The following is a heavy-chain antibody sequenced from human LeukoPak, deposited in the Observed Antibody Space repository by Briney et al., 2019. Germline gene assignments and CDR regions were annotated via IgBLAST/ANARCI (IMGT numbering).Heavy chain of an antibody. Sequence: SETLSLTCTVSGGSISSSDSYWAWIRQPPGKGLEWIGSIYYSGSTYYNSSLKSRVTISVDTSKNQFSLKLSSVTAADTAVYYCARAPVRDYYDSSGYPINALDYWGQGTLVTVSS. CDR1: GGSISSSDSY. V-gene: IGHV4-39*07. D-gene: IGHD3-22*01. CDR2: IYYSGST. J-gene: IGHJ4*02. CDR3: ARAPVRDYYDSSGYPINALDY.